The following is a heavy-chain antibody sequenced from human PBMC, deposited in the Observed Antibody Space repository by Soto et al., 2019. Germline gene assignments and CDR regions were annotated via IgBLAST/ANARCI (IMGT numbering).Heavy chain of an antibody. CDR1: GGSISSNY. CDR3: ARYRRAAVAGYTLDN. D-gene: IGHD6-13*01. Sequence: SETLSLTCTVSGGSISSNYWTWIRQPPGKGLEWIGYVYNSGSTNYNPSLKSRVTISEDTSKSQFSLKVNSMTAADTAVYYCARYRRAAVAGYTLDNWGQGILVTVSS. CDR2: VYNSGST. V-gene: IGHV4-59*01. J-gene: IGHJ4*02.